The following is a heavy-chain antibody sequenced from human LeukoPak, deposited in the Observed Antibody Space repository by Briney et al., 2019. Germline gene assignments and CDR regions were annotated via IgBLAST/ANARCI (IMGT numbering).Heavy chain of an antibody. CDR1: GGSISSGGYY. D-gene: IGHD3-22*01. V-gene: IGHV4-31*03. CDR2: IYYSGST. Sequence: SETLSLTCTVSGGSISSGGYYWSWIRQHPGKGLEWIGYIYYSGSTYYNPSLKSRVTISVDTSKNQFSLKLSSVTAADTAVYYCARGSHYYDSSGYSYYFDYWGQGTLVTVSS. J-gene: IGHJ4*02. CDR3: ARGSHYYDSSGYSYYFDY.